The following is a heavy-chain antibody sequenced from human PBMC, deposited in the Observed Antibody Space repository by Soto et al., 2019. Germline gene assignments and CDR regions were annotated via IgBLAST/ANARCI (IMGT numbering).Heavy chain of an antibody. CDR2: IYTDGTT. J-gene: IGHJ4*02. CDR1: GLTVNSNY. Sequence: EVQLVESGGGLVQPGGSLSLSCAVSGLTVNSNYMSRVRQAPGKGLEWVSVIYTDGTTYYRDSVKGRFTISRDNSKNTLYLQMTSLRAEDTAVYYCARAAGLFWGQGTLVSVSS. V-gene: IGHV3-66*01. D-gene: IGHD3-22*01. CDR3: ARAAGLF.